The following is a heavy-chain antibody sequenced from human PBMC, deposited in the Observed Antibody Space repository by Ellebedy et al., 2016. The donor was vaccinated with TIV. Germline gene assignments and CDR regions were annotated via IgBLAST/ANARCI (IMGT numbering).Heavy chain of an antibody. J-gene: IGHJ3*02. CDR3: TRGSDYENDVFDI. CDR1: GFTFSSYW. Sequence: GESLKISCAASGFTFSSYWMHWVRQAPGKGLVWVSRVNSDGSSTNYADSVKGRFTISRDNAKNTLYLQMNSLRAEDTAVYYCTRGSDYENDVFDIWGQGTMVTVSS. V-gene: IGHV3-74*01. D-gene: IGHD1-26*01. CDR2: VNSDGSST.